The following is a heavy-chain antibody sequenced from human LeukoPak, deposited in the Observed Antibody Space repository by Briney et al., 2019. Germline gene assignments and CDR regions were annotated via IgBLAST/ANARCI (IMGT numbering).Heavy chain of an antibody. D-gene: IGHD6-19*01. CDR2: ISYDGNNT. CDR3: ASGSGWVFEY. V-gene: IGHV3-30-3*01. Sequence: GGSLRLSCAASGFTFSSYAMHWVRQAPGKGLEWVAVISYDGNNTFYADSVKGRFIISRDNSKTTLFLQMNSLRAEDTAVYYCASGSGWVFEYWGQGTLVTVSS. CDR1: GFTFSSYA. J-gene: IGHJ4*02.